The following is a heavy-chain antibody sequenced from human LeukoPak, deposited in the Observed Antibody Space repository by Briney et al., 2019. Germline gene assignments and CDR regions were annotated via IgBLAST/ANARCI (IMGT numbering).Heavy chain of an antibody. J-gene: IGHJ5*02. CDR2: IYYSGSA. Sequence: SETLSLTCTVSGDSISSSSSHWGWIRQPPGKGLEWIGSIYYSGSAYYNPSLKSRVTISVDASKNQFSLKLSSVSAADTAVYYCARQQGFWFDPWGQGTLVTVSS. CDR1: GDSISSSSSH. CDR3: ARQQGFWFDP. V-gene: IGHV4-39*01.